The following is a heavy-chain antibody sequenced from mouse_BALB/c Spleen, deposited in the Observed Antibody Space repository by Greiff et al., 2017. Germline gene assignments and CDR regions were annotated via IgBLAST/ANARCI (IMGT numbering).Heavy chain of an antibody. CDR3: ARKEYSWYFDV. Sequence: EVQLQQSGAELVKPGASVKLSCTASGFNIKDTYMHWVKQRPEQGLEWIGRIDPANGNTKYDPKFQGKATITADTSSNTAYLQLSSLTSEDTAVYYCARKEYSWYFDVWGAGTTVTVSS. V-gene: IGHV14-3*02. CDR1: GFNIKDTY. CDR2: IDPANGNT. J-gene: IGHJ1*01. D-gene: IGHD5-1*01.